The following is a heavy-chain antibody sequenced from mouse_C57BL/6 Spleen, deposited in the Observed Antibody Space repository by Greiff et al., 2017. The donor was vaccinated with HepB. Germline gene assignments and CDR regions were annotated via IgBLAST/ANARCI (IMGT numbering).Heavy chain of an antibody. CDR2: IHPNSGST. J-gene: IGHJ3*01. V-gene: IGHV1-64*01. Sequence: VQLQQPGAELVKPGASVKLSCKASGYTFTSYWMHWVKQRPGQGLEWIGMIHPNSGSTNYNEKFKSKATLTVDKSSSTAYMQLSSLTSEDYAVYDCGREGDDGYNADWGQGTLVTVAA. CDR1: GYTFTSYW. CDR3: GREGDDGYNAD. D-gene: IGHD2-3*01.